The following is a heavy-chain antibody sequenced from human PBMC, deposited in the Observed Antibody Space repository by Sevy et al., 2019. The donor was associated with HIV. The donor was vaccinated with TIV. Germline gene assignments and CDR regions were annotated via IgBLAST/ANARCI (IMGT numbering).Heavy chain of an antibody. D-gene: IGHD3-10*01. CDR2: IYYSGST. V-gene: IGHV4-61*01. Sequence: SETLSLTCTVSGGSVSSGSYYWSWIRQPPGKGLEWIGYIYYSGSTNYNPSLKSRVTISVDTSKNQFSLKLGSVTAADTAVYYCARDLLMVRGLRNYYYYGMDVWGQGTTVPVSS. CDR1: GGSVSSGSYY. CDR3: ARDLLMVRGLRNYYYYGMDV. J-gene: IGHJ6*02.